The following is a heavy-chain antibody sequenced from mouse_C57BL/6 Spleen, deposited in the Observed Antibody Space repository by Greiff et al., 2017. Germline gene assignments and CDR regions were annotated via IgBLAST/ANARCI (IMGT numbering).Heavy chain of an antibody. CDR3: ARGVPIGYGTSMDY. CDR2: IHPNSGST. D-gene: IGHD1-1*01. V-gene: IGHV1-64*01. J-gene: IGHJ4*01. CDR1: GYTFTSYW. Sequence: QVHVKQPGAELVKPGASVKLSCKASGYTFTSYWMHWVKQRPGQGLEWIGMIHPNSGSTNYNEKFKSKATLTVDKSSSTAYMKLSSLTSEDSAVYYCARGVPIGYGTSMDYWGQGTSVTVSS.